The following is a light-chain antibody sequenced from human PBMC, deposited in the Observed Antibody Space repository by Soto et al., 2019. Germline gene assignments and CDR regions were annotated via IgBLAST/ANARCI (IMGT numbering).Light chain of an antibody. Sequence: EIVLTQSPGTLSLSPGERATLSCRASQSVSSGYLAWYQQKPGQAPRVLIYRASIRATGISDRFSGSGSGTDFTLTISRLEPEDFAVYYCQHYGASPWTFGQGTKVDTK. CDR1: QSVSSGY. CDR2: RAS. CDR3: QHYGASPWT. J-gene: IGKJ1*01. V-gene: IGKV3-20*01.